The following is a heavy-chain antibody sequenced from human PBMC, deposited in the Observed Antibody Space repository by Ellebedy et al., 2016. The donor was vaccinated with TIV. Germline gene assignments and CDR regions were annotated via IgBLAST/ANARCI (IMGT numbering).Heavy chain of an antibody. D-gene: IGHD5-18*01. CDR1: AYTFTSYD. V-gene: IGHV1-8*01. J-gene: IGHJ4*02. CDR3: ARNTPMAEYFDY. Sequence: AASVKVSCKASAYTFTSYDINWVRQATGQGLEWMGWMNPNSGHTGYAQKFQGRVTMTRNTSITTAYMELSSLRSEDTAVYYCARNTPMAEYFDYWGQGTLVTVSS. CDR2: MNPNSGHT.